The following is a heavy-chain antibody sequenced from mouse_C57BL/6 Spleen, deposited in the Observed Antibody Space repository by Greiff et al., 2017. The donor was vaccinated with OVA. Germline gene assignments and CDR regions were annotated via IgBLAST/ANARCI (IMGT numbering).Heavy chain of an antibody. J-gene: IGHJ3*01. Sequence: QVQLQQPGAELVRPGSSVKLSCKASGYTFTSYWMHWVKQRPIQGLEWIGNIYPSDSETHYNQKFKDKATLTVDKSSSTAYMQLSSLTSEDSAVYYCARPLPGGGAWFAYWGQGTLVTVSA. V-gene: IGHV1-52*01. CDR3: ARPLPGGGAWFAY. D-gene: IGHD2-10*01. CDR2: IYPSDSET. CDR1: GYTFTSYW.